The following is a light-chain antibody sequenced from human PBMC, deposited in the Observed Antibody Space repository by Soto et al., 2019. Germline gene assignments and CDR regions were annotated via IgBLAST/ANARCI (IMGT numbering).Light chain of an antibody. J-gene: IGKJ1*01. Sequence: DIVMTQSPDSLAVSLGERATINCKSSQSVLYSSNNKNYLAWYQQKPGQPPKALIYWASTRESGVPDRFSGSGSGTDFTLTISSLQAEDVAVYYCQQYYSTLAWTFGQGTKVDIK. CDR1: QSVLYSSNNKNY. CDR3: QQYYSTLAWT. V-gene: IGKV4-1*01. CDR2: WAS.